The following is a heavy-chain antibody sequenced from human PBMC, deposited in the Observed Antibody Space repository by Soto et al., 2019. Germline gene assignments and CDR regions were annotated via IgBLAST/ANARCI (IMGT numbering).Heavy chain of an antibody. CDR3: AKALTSVVVVAATGVGY. CDR2: ISYDGSNK. CDR1: GFTFSSYG. D-gene: IGHD2-15*01. V-gene: IGHV3-30*18. Sequence: GGSLRLSCAASGFTFSSYGMHWVRQAPGKGLEWVAVISYDGSNKYYADSVKGRFTISRDNSKNTLYLQMNSLRAEDTAVYYCAKALTSVVVVAATGVGYWGQGALVTVSS. J-gene: IGHJ4*02.